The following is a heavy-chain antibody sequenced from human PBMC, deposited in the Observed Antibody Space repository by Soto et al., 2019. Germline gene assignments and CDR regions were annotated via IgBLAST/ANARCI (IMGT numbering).Heavy chain of an antibody. V-gene: IGHV3-33*01. CDR3: ARDKNYYGMDV. CDR1: GFTFSSYG. Sequence: QVQLVESGGGVVQPGRSLRLSCAASGFTFSSYGMHWVRPAPGKGLEWVAVIWYDGSNKYYADSVKGRFTISRDNSKNTLYLQMNSLRAEDTAVYYCARDKNYYGMDVWGQGTTVTVSS. CDR2: IWYDGSNK. J-gene: IGHJ6*02.